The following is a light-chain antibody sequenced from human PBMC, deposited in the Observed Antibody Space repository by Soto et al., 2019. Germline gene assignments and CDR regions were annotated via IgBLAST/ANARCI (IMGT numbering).Light chain of an antibody. J-gene: IGLJ2*01. V-gene: IGLV2-14*01. CDR3: SSYTRSSSTLVV. Sequence: QSALTQPASVSGSPGQSITISCTGTRSDVGGYNYVSWYQQHPGKAPKLTIYDVSNRPSGISNRFSGSKSGNTASLTISGLQTEDEADYYCSSYTRSSSTLVVFGGGTKLTVL. CDR2: DVS. CDR1: RSDVGGYNY.